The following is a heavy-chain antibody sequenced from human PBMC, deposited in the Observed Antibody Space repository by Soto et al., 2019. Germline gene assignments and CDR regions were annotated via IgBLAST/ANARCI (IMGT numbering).Heavy chain of an antibody. CDR2: IFHSGDT. D-gene: IGHD6-19*01. CDR1: GDSISNSRW. CDR3: AYSTGWYRHDV. V-gene: IGHV4-4*02. Sequence: QVQLQESGPGLVKPSGTLSLTCAVSGDSISNSRWWTWVRQPPGKGLEWIGDIFHSGDTNYNPSLKRRVFRSVDKSQNQVSLKGSSVTAADTAGYYCAYSTGWYRHDVWGQGTLVTVSS. J-gene: IGHJ3*01.